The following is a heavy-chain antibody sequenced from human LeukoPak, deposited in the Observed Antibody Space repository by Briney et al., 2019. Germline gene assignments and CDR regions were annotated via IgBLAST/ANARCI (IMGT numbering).Heavy chain of an antibody. D-gene: IGHD1-26*01. CDR1: GFSFSTYD. Sequence: PGGSLRLSCAASGFSFSTYDMTWVRQAPGKGLEWVSAISGSVSNTNYADSVKGRFTISRDNSKNTLYLQMNSLRAEDTAVYYCAKNTSGSYFDHWGQGTLVTVSS. J-gene: IGHJ4*02. CDR2: ISGSVSNT. CDR3: AKNTSGSYFDH. V-gene: IGHV3-23*01.